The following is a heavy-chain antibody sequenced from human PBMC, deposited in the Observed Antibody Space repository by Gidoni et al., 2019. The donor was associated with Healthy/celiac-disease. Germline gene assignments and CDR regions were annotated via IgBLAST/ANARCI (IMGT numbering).Heavy chain of an antibody. CDR2: ISYDGSNK. J-gene: IGHJ4*02. CDR3: ARDRGSWLVLNYFDY. Sequence: QVQLVESGGGVVQPGRSLRLSCAASGFTFSSYAMHWVRKAPGKGLEWVAVISYDGSNKYYADSGKGRFTISRDNSKNTLYLQMNSLRAEDTAVYYCARDRGSWLVLNYFDYWGQGTLVTVSS. D-gene: IGHD6-19*01. CDR1: GFTFSSYA. V-gene: IGHV3-30*01.